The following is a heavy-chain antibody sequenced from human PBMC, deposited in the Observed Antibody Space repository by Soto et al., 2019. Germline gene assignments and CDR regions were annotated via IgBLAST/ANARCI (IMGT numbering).Heavy chain of an antibody. D-gene: IGHD3-16*02. J-gene: IGHJ5*02. Sequence: ASVKVSCKASGYTFTNYGISWVRQAPGQGPEWMGWISGYNGNTKSVQKFQGRVTMNTDTSTSTAYMELRSLRSDDTALYYCARDKVTFGGVIVSSAWGQGTLVTVSS. CDR1: GYTFTNYG. CDR3: ARDKVTFGGVIVSSA. V-gene: IGHV1-18*01. CDR2: ISGYNGNT.